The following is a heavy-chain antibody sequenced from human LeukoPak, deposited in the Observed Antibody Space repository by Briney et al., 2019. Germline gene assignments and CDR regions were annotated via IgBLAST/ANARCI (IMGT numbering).Heavy chain of an antibody. CDR2: IISSSSYI. Sequence: PGGSLRLSCAASGFTFSSYTMNWVRQAPGKRLEWVSSIISSSSYIYYADSVKGRFTISRDNAKNSLYLQMNSLRAEDTAVYYCARDFGGYCSSSNCYLGWLDCWGQGTLVTVSS. J-gene: IGHJ4*02. CDR3: ARDFGGYCSSSNCYLGWLDC. D-gene: IGHD2-2*01. V-gene: IGHV3-21*03. CDR1: GFTFSSYT.